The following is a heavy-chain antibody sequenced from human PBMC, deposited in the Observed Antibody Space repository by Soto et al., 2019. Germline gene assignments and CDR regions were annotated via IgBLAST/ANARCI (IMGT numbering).Heavy chain of an antibody. Sequence: SETLSLTCTVSGGSVSSGSYYWSWIRQPPGKGLEWIGYIYYSGSTNYNPSLKSRVTISVDMSKNQFSLKLSSVTAADTAVYFCARAVGGYVYVYSYSTGMYAWGQGTTLPVSS. V-gene: IGHV4-61*01. J-gene: IGHJ6*02. D-gene: IGHD3-16*01. CDR3: ARAVGGYVYVYSYSTGMYA. CDR1: GGSVSSGSYY. CDR2: IYYSGST.